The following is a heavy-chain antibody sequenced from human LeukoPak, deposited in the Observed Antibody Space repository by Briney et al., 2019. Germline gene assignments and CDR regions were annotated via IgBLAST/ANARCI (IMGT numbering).Heavy chain of an antibody. V-gene: IGHV4-39*07. J-gene: IGHJ6*03. Sequence: SETLSLTCTVSGGSISSSSYYWGWIRQPPGKGLEWIGSIYYSGSTYYNPSLKSRVTISVDTSKNQFSLKLSSVTAADTAVYYCARDNRGYYYYYMDVWGKGTTVTVSS. CDR2: IYYSGST. D-gene: IGHD1-14*01. CDR1: GGSISSSSYY. CDR3: ARDNRGYYYYYMDV.